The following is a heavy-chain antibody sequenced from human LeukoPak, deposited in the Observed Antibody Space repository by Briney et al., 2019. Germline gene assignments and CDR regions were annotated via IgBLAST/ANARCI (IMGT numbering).Heavy chain of an antibody. V-gene: IGHV3-74*01. CDR2: ISGDGSRT. D-gene: IGHD2-15*01. J-gene: IGHJ4*02. CDR1: GFTFSSYW. CDR3: ARDRGYCIDC. Sequence: GGSLRLSCAASGFTFSSYWMHWVRQAPGNGLVWVSHISGDGSRTSYADSVKGRFTISRDNAKNTLYLQMNSLRDEDTTVYYCARDRGYCIDCWGQGTLVTVSS.